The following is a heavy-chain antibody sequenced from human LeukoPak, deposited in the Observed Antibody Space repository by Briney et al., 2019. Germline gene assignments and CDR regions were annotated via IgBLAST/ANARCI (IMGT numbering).Heavy chain of an antibody. J-gene: IGHJ5*02. CDR3: ASLVRGATNWFDP. CDR1: GFTFSSYA. Sequence: GSLRLSCAASGFTFSSYAMSWVRQAPGKGLEWVSAISASGGSTYYADSVKGRFTISRDNSKNTLYLQMNSLRAEDTAVYYCASLVRGATNWFDPWGQGTLVTVSS. D-gene: IGHD3-10*01. CDR2: ISASGGST. V-gene: IGHV3-23*01.